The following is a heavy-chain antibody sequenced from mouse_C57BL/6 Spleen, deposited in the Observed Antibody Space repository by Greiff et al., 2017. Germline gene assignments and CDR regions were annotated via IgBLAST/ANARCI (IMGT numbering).Heavy chain of an antibody. D-gene: IGHD1-1*01. CDR3: ARSDYYGSSYGY. J-gene: IGHJ2*01. V-gene: IGHV1-82*01. CDR1: GYAFSSSW. CDR2: IYPGDGDT. Sequence: QVQLQQSGPELVKPGASVKISCKASGYAFSSSWMNWVKQRPGKGLEWIGRIYPGDGDTNYNGKFKGKATLTVDKSSSTAYMQLSSLTSEDSAVYFCARSDYYGSSYGYWGQGTTLTVSS.